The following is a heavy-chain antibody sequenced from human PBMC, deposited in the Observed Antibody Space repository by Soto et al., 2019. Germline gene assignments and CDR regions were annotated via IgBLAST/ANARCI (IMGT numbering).Heavy chain of an antibody. J-gene: IGHJ4*02. CDR1: GFTFSSYA. D-gene: IGHD1-26*01. CDR2: ISGSGGST. Sequence: EVQLLESGGGLVQPGGSLRLSCAASGFTFSSYAMRSVRQAPGKGLEWVSAISGSGGSTYYADSVKGRFTISRDNSKNTLYLQMNSLRAEDTAVYYCARRGSGSYYDYWGQGTLVTVSS. CDR3: ARRGSGSYYDY. V-gene: IGHV3-23*01.